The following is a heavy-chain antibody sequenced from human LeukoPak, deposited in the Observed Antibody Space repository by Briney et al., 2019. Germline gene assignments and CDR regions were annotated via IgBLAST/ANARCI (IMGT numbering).Heavy chain of an antibody. D-gene: IGHD4-11*01. CDR3: ARDPTVTTNYFDY. V-gene: IGHV4-4*07. Sequence: SETLSLTCTVSGGSISSYYWSWIRQPPGKGLEWIGRIYTSGSTNYNPSLKSRVTMSVDTSKNQFSLKLSSVTAADTAVYYCARDPTVTTNYFDYWGQGTLVTVSS. CDR1: GGSISSYY. CDR2: IYTSGST. J-gene: IGHJ4*02.